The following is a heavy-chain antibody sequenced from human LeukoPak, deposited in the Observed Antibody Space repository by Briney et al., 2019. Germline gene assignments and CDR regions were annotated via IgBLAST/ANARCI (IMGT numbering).Heavy chain of an antibody. D-gene: IGHD3-3*01. V-gene: IGHV1-18*01. CDR2: ISAYNGNT. CDR1: GYTFTSYG. Sequence: APVKVSCKASGYTFTSYGISWVRQAPGQGLEWMGWISAYNGNTNYAQKLQGRVTMTTDTSTSTAYMELRSLRSDDTAVYYCARDWFSVLRFLGGYWGQGTLVTVSS. CDR3: ARDWFSVLRFLGGY. J-gene: IGHJ4*02.